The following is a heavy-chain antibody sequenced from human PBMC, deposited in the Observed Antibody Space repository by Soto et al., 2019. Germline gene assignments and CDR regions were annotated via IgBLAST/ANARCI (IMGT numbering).Heavy chain of an antibody. J-gene: IGHJ6*02. CDR3: ASVGMDV. Sequence: TLCLTGPVSGFSISSGGYYWSWIRQHPGKGLEWIGYIYYSGSTYYNPSLKSRVTISVDTSKTQFSLKLSSVTAADTAVYYCASVGMDVWGQGTTVTVYS. V-gene: IGHV4-31*03. CDR1: GFSISSGGYY. CDR2: IYYSGST.